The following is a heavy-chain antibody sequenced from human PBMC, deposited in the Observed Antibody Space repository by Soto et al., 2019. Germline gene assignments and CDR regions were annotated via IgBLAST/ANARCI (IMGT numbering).Heavy chain of an antibody. CDR3: ARVESSGWYRVGYYYYGMDV. J-gene: IGHJ6*02. Sequence: ASVKVSCKASGYTFTSYAMHWVRQAPGQRLEWMGWINAGNGNTKYSQKLQGRVTITRDTSASTAYMELSSLRSEDTAVYYCARVESSGWYRVGYYYYGMDVWGQGTTVTVSS. V-gene: IGHV1-3*01. CDR2: INAGNGNT. CDR1: GYTFTSYA. D-gene: IGHD6-19*01.